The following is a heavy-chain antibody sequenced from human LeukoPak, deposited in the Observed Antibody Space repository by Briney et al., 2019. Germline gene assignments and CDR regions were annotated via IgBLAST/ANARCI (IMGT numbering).Heavy chain of an antibody. CDR3: ATGEWELLPFDY. V-gene: IGHV4-59*12. J-gene: IGHJ4*02. CDR2: IYYSGST. Sequence: SETLSLTCTVSGGSISSYYWSWIRQPPGKGLEWIGYIYYSGSTNYNPSLKSRVTISVDTSKNQFSLKLSSVTAADTAVYYCATGEWELLPFDYWGQGTLVTVSS. CDR1: GGSISSYY. D-gene: IGHD1-26*01.